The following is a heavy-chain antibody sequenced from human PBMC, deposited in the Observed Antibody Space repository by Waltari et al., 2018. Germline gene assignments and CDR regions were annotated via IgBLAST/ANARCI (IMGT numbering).Heavy chain of an antibody. CDR3: ATGSGRDGYNFDY. Sequence: QFQLVQSGAEVKKPGSSVKVSCKASGGTFSNYPMSWVRQAPGQGLEWMGRIIPMLGIPNYAHKFQRRVTITADKSTSTAYMELSSLRSEDSAIYYCATGSGRDGYNFDYWGQGTLVTVSS. D-gene: IGHD5-12*01. CDR2: IIPMLGIP. CDR1: GGTFSNYP. J-gene: IGHJ4*02. V-gene: IGHV1-69*04.